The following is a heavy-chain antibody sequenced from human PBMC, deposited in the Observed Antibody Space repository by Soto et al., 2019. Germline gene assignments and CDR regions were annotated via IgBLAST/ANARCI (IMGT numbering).Heavy chain of an antibody. D-gene: IGHD3-10*01. V-gene: IGHV4-30-4*01. CDR2: IFHSGST. J-gene: IGHJ6*02. CDR3: ARXRYYGSGTYYNFYSGMDV. CDR1: GGSINSGDYY. Sequence: SETLSLTCTVSGGSINSGDYYWTWVRQPPGKGLEWIGNIFHSGSTYYTPSLQSRVTISLDTSKNHFSLKLSSVTPADTAVYYCARXRYYGSGTYYNFYSGMDVWGQGTTVTVSS.